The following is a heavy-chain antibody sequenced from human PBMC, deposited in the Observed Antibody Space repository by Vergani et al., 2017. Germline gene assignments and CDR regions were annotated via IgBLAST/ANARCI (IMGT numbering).Heavy chain of an antibody. CDR1: GFTFDDYA. CDR2: ISWNSGSI. D-gene: IGHD3-3*01. CDR3: AKDHYDFWSGYPNLSPVDL. J-gene: IGHJ2*01. V-gene: IGHV3-9*01. Sequence: EVQLVESGGGLVQPGRSLRLSCAASGFTFDDYAMHWVRQAPGEGLEGVSGISWNSGSIGYADSVKARFTISRDNAKNSLYLQMNSLRAEYTALYYWAKDHYDFWSGYPNLSPVDLWGRGTLVTVSS.